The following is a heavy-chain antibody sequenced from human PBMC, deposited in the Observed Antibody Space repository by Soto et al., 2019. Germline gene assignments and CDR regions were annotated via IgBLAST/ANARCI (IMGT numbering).Heavy chain of an antibody. D-gene: IGHD2-2*01. Sequence: EVQLLESGGDRVQPGGSLTLSCAASGFTFSSYAMSWVRQAPGKRLEWVSATTGSGYTTYYADSVKGRFTISRDNSTNPMYLQMNSLRAEDTALYYCAKAPRSSPDAFEIWGQGTMVDVSA. V-gene: IGHV3-23*01. J-gene: IGHJ3*02. CDR1: GFTFSSYA. CDR3: AKAPRSSPDAFEI. CDR2: TTGSGYTT.